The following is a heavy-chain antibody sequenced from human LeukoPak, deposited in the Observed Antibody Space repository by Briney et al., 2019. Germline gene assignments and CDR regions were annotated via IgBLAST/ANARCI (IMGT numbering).Heavy chain of an antibody. Sequence: GGSLRLSCEASEFILSSYAMTWVRQAPGKGLECVSAISANAASTYYADSVRGRFTISRDNSKNTLYLQMNSLRAEDTAVYYCARDDYGDYKYFQHWGQGTLVTVSS. J-gene: IGHJ1*01. CDR3: ARDDYGDYKYFQH. V-gene: IGHV3-23*01. CDR2: ISANAAST. D-gene: IGHD4-17*01. CDR1: EFILSSYA.